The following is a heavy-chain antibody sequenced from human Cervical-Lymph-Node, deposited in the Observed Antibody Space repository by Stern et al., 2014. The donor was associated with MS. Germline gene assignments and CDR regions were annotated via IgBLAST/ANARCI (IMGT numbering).Heavy chain of an antibody. V-gene: IGHV3-48*01. D-gene: IGHD2-15*01. CDR1: GFTFSDYS. CDR2: ISDRSRTT. J-gene: IGHJ3*02. Sequence: EVQLVESGGGLAQPGGSLRLSCAASGFTFSDYSMNWVRQAPGKGLEWWSDISDRSRTTNYAESVKDRFSISRDNARNSLDLQINSLRAEDTAVYFCTREWWVCTFDIWGQGTLVTVSS. CDR3: TREWWVCTFDI.